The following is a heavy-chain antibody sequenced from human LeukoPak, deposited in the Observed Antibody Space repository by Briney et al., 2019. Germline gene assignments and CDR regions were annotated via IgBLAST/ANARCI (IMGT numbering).Heavy chain of an antibody. CDR1: GGSITSYH. J-gene: IGHJ4*02. Sequence: SETLSLTCTISGGSITSYHWSWIRQPPGKGLEWIGYIYYSGSTNYNPSLKSRVTISVDTSKNQFSLNLRSVTAADTAVYYCSRGSRDGYNHFDYWGQGTLVTVSS. CDR3: SRGSRDGYNHFDY. V-gene: IGHV4-59*01. D-gene: IGHD5-24*01. CDR2: IYYSGST.